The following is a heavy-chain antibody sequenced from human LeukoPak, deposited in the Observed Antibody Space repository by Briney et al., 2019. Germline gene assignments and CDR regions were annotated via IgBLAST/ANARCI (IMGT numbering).Heavy chain of an antibody. CDR2: INPNSGGT. CDR3: ARDRLLYSSSPPWFDP. V-gene: IGHV1-2*02. J-gene: IGHJ5*02. Sequence: GASVKVSCKASGYTFTGYYMHWVRQAPGQGLEWMGWINPNSGGTNYAQKFQGRVTMTRDTSISTAYMELSRLRSDDTAVYYCARDRLLYSSSPPWFDPWGQGTLVTVSS. D-gene: IGHD6-6*01. CDR1: GYTFTGYY.